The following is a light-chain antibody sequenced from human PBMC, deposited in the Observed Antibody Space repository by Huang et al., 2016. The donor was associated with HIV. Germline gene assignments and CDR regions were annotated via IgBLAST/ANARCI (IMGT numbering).Light chain of an antibody. V-gene: IGKV1-NL1*01. Sequence: DIQMTQSPSSLSASVGGRVTITCRASQGIRNSLGWYQQKPGKAPKLLLYAASRLEGGVPSRFSGSGSGTEYTLTISDLQPEDFATYYCQQYYSFPQTFGQGTKLEIK. CDR3: QQYYSFPQT. J-gene: IGKJ2*01. CDR2: AAS. CDR1: QGIRNS.